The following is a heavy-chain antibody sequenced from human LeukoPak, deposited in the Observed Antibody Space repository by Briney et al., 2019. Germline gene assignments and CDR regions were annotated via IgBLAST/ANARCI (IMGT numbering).Heavy chain of an antibody. Sequence: GGSLRLSCAASGFTFSSYGMHWVRQAPGKGLEWVAVISYDGGNKYYADSVKGRFTISRDNSKNTLYLQMNSLRAEDTAVYYCAKHYSNYYFDYWGQGTLVTVSS. J-gene: IGHJ4*02. D-gene: IGHD4-11*01. CDR3: AKHYSNYYFDY. CDR2: ISYDGGNK. CDR1: GFTFSSYG. V-gene: IGHV3-30*18.